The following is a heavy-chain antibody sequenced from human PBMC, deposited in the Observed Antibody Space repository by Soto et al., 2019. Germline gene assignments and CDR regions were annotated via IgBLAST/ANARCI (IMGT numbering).Heavy chain of an antibody. Sequence: EVQLVESGGGLVQPGGSLRLSCAASGLTFSSYSMNWVRQAPGKGLEWVSYISSSSSTIYYADSVKGRFTISRDNAKNSLYLQLNSLRDEDTAVYYCASFYGSGVLYGMDVWGQGTTVTVSS. V-gene: IGHV3-48*02. D-gene: IGHD3-10*01. CDR2: ISSSSSTI. CDR1: GLTFSSYS. J-gene: IGHJ6*02. CDR3: ASFYGSGVLYGMDV.